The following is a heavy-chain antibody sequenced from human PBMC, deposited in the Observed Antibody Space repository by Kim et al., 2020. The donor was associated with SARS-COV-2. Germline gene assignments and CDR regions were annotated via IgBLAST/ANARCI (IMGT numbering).Heavy chain of an antibody. J-gene: IGHJ5*02. Sequence: ASVKVSCKASGYTFTSYGISWVRQAPGQGLEWMGWISAYNGNTNYAQKLQGRVTMTTDTSTSTAYMELRSLRSDDTAVYYCARTSSLVAADWFDPWGQGTLVTVSS. D-gene: IGHD2-15*01. V-gene: IGHV1-18*01. CDR2: ISAYNGNT. CDR3: ARTSSLVAADWFDP. CDR1: GYTFTSYG.